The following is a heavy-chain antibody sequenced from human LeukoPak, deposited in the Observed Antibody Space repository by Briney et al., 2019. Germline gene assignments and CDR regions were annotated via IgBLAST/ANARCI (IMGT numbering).Heavy chain of an antibody. Sequence: GASVKVSCKASGGTFSSYTISWVRQAPGQGLEWMGRIIPILGIANYAQKFQGRVTITADKSTSTAYMELSSLRSEDTAVYYCATVARCSSTSCYRAVGYGQNDAFDIWGQGTMVTVSS. CDR3: ATVARCSSTSCYRAVGYGQNDAFDI. D-gene: IGHD2-2*01. CDR2: IIPILGIA. J-gene: IGHJ3*02. CDR1: GGTFSSYT. V-gene: IGHV1-69*02.